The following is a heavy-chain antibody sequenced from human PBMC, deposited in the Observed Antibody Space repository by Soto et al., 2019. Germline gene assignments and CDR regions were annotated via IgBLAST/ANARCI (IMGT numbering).Heavy chain of an antibody. Sequence: QVQLVQSGAEVKKPGSSVKVSCKASGGTFSSYAISWVRQAPGQGLEWMGGIIPIFGTANYAQKFQGRVTITAYKSTSTAYLELSSLRSEDTAVYYCARLYCSGGSCYGLFDYWGQGTLVTVSS. J-gene: IGHJ4*02. CDR3: ARLYCSGGSCYGLFDY. CDR1: GGTFSSYA. CDR2: IIPIFGTA. V-gene: IGHV1-69*06. D-gene: IGHD2-15*01.